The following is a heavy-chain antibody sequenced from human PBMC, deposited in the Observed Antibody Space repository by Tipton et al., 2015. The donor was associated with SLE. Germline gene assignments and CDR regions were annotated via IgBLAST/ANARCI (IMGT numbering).Heavy chain of an antibody. J-gene: IGHJ3*02. CDR3: ARVAVVTPRHAIYI. V-gene: IGHV4-61*02. D-gene: IGHD4-23*01. Sequence: TLSLTCSVSGGSITRGSYYWSWIRQPAGKGLEWIGGSTNYNPSLKSRVTISLDTSKNQFSLKLISVTAADTAVYYCARVAVVTPRHAIYIWGQGTVVTVSS. CDR2: GST. CDR1: GGSITRGSYY.